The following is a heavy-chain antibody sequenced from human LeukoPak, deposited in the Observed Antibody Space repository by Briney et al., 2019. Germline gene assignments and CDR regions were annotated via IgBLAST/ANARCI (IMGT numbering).Heavy chain of an antibody. CDR3: ATITTYYDILTGYYTNWFDP. CDR2: IYPGDSDT. CDR1: GYSFTSYW. D-gene: IGHD3-9*01. Sequence: GESLKISCKGSGYSFTSYWIGGVRQMRGKGLEWMGIIYPGDSDTRYSPSFQGQVTISADKSISTAYLQWSSLKASDTAMYYCATITTYYDILTGYYTNWFDPWGQGTLVTVSS. J-gene: IGHJ5*02. V-gene: IGHV5-51*01.